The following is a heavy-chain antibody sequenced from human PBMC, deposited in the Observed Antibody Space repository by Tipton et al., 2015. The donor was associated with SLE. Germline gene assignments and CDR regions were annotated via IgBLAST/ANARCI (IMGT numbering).Heavy chain of an antibody. CDR2: ISSGGTFI. J-gene: IGHJ3*02. CDR1: GFTFSSYG. V-gene: IGHV3-21*05. CDR3: ARGGDYYASTMGAFDI. D-gene: IGHD3-22*01. Sequence: SLRLSCAASGFTFSSYGMHWVRQGPGKGLEWVSYISSGGTFIYYADSVKGRITISRDNATNSLYLQMNSLRAEDTAVYYCARGGDYYASTMGAFDIWGQGTMVTVSS.